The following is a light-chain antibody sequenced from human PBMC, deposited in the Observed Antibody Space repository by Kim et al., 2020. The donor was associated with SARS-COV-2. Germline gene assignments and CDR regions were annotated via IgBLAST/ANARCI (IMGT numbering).Light chain of an antibody. CDR1: QSVSNSY. Sequence: EIVLTQSPGTLSLSPGERATLSCRASQSVSNSYLAWYQQKPGQPPRLLIYAASSRATGIPDRFSGSGSGTDFTLTISRLEPEDFAVYYCQQYSSSPITFGQGTRLDIK. CDR3: QQYSSSPIT. V-gene: IGKV3-20*01. J-gene: IGKJ5*01. CDR2: AAS.